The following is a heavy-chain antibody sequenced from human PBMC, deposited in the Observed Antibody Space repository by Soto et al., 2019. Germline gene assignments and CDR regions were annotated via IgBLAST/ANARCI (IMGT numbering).Heavy chain of an antibody. V-gene: IGHV4-59*12. CDR1: GVSISSYY. J-gene: IGHJ6*02. Sequence: PLVTLSLTFTVSGVSISSYYGSWIRQPPGKRLEWIGYIYYSGSTNYNPSRKSRVTISVDTSKIQFSLKLSSVTAADTGVYYCARCRGREYYYYYYGMDVWGQGTTVTVSS. CDR3: ARCRGREYYYYYYGMDV. CDR2: IYYSGST. D-gene: IGHD3-16*01.